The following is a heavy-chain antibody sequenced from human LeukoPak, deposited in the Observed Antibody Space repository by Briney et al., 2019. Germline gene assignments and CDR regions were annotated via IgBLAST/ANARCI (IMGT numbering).Heavy chain of an antibody. D-gene: IGHD6-19*01. J-gene: IGHJ4*02. CDR3: ARYPYSGISGWQAFDY. CDR1: GGSISTYY. Sequence: SETLSLTCTVSGGSISTYYWSWIRQPPGKGLEWIGYIYYSGSTYYNPSLKSRVTISVDTSKNQFSLKVSSVTAADTAVYYCARYPYSGISGWQAFDYWGQGTLVTVSS. V-gene: IGHV4-59*08. CDR2: IYYSGST.